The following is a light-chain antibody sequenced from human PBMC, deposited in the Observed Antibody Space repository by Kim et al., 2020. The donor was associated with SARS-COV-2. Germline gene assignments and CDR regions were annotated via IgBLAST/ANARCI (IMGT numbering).Light chain of an antibody. CDR3: SSYAGSNNLV. CDR1: SSDFGGYNY. CDR2: EVS. Sequence: GHSITISCTGTSSDFGGYNYVSWYQQHPGKAPKLMIYEVSKRPSGVPDRFSGSKSGNTASLTVSGLQAEDEADYYCSSYAGSNNLVFGGGTQLTVL. J-gene: IGLJ3*02. V-gene: IGLV2-8*01.